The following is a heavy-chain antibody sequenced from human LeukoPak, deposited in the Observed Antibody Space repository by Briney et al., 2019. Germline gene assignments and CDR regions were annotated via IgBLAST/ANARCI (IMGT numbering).Heavy chain of an antibody. Sequence: PSGTLSLTCTVSGGSISGYYWNWIRQPPGKGLEWIGDVYYSGSTNYNPSLKSRVTISVDTSKNQFSLKLSSVTAADTAVYYCARGRFSSGAFDYWGQGTLVTVSS. CDR1: GGSISGYY. CDR3: ARGRFSSGAFDY. D-gene: IGHD6-19*01. J-gene: IGHJ4*02. V-gene: IGHV4-59*01. CDR2: VYYSGST.